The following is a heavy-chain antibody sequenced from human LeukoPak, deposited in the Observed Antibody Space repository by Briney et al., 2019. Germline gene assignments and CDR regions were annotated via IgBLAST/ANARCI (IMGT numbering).Heavy chain of an antibody. CDR1: GYTFTSYG. CDR2: ISAYNGNT. J-gene: IGHJ6*03. CDR3: ARHPRVYYYMDV. V-gene: IGHV1-18*01. Sequence: ASVKVSFKASGYTFTSYGISWVRQAPGQGLEWMGWISAYNGNTNYAQKLQGRVTMTTDTSTSTAYMELRSLRSDDTAVYYCARHPRVYYYMDVWGKGTTVTVSS.